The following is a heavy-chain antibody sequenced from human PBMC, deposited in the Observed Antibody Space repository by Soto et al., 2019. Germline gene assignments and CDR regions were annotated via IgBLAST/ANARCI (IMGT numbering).Heavy chain of an antibody. Sequence: QVQLVQSGAEVKKPGASVKVSCKASGNIFTSNGISWVRQAPGQGLEWMGWISAYNGNTNYAQKFQGRVSMTTDTSTSTADMELRSRRSDATAVYYCARVPHNLGGATSGLAVWGQGPTFTFSS. V-gene: IGHV1-18*04. CDR2: ISAYNGNT. J-gene: IGHJ6*02. CDR1: GNIFTSNG. CDR3: ARVPHNLGGATSGLAV. D-gene: IGHD3-16*01.